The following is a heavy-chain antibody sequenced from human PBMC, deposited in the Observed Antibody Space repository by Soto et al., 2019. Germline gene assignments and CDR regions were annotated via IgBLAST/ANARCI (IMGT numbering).Heavy chain of an antibody. V-gene: IGHV3-7*04. CDR2: IKQDGSEK. D-gene: IGHD3-10*01. Sequence: EVRLVESGGGLVQAGGSLRLSCAASGFGFSNYWMTWFRQAPGRGLEWVANIKQDGSEKYYVDSVKGRFVISRDNARNSLFLQMASLRAEHTAVYYCTKAYGSGESPPRWGQGTRVTVSS. CDR1: GFGFSNYW. CDR3: TKAYGSGESPPR. J-gene: IGHJ4*02.